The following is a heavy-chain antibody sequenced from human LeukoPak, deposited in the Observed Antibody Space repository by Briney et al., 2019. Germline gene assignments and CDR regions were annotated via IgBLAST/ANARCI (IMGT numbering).Heavy chain of an antibody. D-gene: IGHD6-19*01. CDR2: ISWNSGSI. V-gene: IGHV3-9*01. CDR1: GFTFDDYA. Sequence: PGGSLRLSCAASGFTFDDYAMHWVRQAPGKGLEWVSGISWNSGSIGYADSVKGRFTISRDNAKNSLYLQMNSLRAEDTALYYCAKEGIAVAGRGDDAFDIWGQGTMVTVSS. CDR3: AKEGIAVAGRGDDAFDI. J-gene: IGHJ3*02.